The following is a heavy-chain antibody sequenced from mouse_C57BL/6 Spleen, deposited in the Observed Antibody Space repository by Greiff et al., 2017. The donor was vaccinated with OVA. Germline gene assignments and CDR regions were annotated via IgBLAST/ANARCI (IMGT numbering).Heavy chain of an antibody. J-gene: IGHJ4*01. CDR1: GFTFSSYA. CDR3: TRDAGGDEGYAMDY. CDR2: ISSGGDYI. V-gene: IGHV5-9-1*02. D-gene: IGHD3-3*01. Sequence: EVKLMESGEGLVKPGGSLKLSCAAPGFTFSSYAMSWVRQTPEKRLEWVAYISSGGDYIYYADTVKGRFTISRDNARNTLYLQMSSLKSEDTAMYYCTRDAGGDEGYAMDYWGQGTSVTVSS.